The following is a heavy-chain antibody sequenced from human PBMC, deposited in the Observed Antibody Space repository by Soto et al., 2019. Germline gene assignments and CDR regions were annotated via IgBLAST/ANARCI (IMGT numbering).Heavy chain of an antibody. J-gene: IGHJ2*01. CDR3: AKDMTTVTTREDWYFDL. D-gene: IGHD4-17*01. V-gene: IGHV3-23*04. Sequence: EVQLVESGGGLVQPGGSLRLSCAASGFTFSSYAMSWVRQAPGKGLEWVSAISGSGGSTYYADSVKGRFTISRDNSKNTLYLQMNSLRAEDTAVYYCAKDMTTVTTREDWYFDLWGRGTLVTVSS. CDR1: GFTFSSYA. CDR2: ISGSGGST.